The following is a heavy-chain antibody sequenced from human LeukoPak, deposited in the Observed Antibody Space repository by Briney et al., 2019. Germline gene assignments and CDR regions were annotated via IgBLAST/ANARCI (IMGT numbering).Heavy chain of an antibody. D-gene: IGHD6-25*01. J-gene: IGHJ3*02. CDR1: GGSISSGGFY. CDR3: ASTSVGYYAFDI. V-gene: IGHV4-31*03. Sequence: SETLSLTRTVSGGSISSGGFYWGWIRQRPGNLEWIGYIYYSGSTYYNPSLKSRVTISVDTSKNQFSLKLSSVTAADTAIYYCASTSVGYYAFDIWGQGTMVTVSS. CDR2: IYYSGST.